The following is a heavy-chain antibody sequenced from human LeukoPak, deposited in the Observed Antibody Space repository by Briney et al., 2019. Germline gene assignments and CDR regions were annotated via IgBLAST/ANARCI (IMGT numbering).Heavy chain of an antibody. D-gene: IGHD2-15*01. Sequence: GGCLRPSCGASGITLTIYRNNMGRQAPSKGRGWVPSISSSSSYIYYAGSVKGRFTSSRDNAMNSLYLQMNSLRAEGTAVYDCARVDAFSGDHCGQGTLATVSS. CDR3: ARVDAFSGDH. V-gene: IGHV3-21*01. CDR2: ISSSSSYI. CDR1: GITLTIYR. J-gene: IGHJ4*02.